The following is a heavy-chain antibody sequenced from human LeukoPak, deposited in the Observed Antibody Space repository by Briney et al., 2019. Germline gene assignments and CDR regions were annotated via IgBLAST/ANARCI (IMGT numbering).Heavy chain of an antibody. Sequence: GGSLRLSCAASGFTFSSYAMHWVRQAPGKGLEWVAVISYDGSNKYYADSVRGRFTISRDNSKNTLYLQMNSLRAEDTAVYYCARETGSAVGSTDFDYWGQGTLVTVSS. CDR2: ISYDGSNK. CDR1: GFTFSSYA. D-gene: IGHD4-17*01. J-gene: IGHJ4*02. V-gene: IGHV3-30-3*01. CDR3: ARETGSAVGSTDFDY.